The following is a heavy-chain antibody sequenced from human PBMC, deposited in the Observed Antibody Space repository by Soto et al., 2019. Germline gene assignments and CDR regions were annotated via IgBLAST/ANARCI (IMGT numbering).Heavy chain of an antibody. J-gene: IGHJ5*02. V-gene: IGHV4-38-2*01. CDR2: IYHGVST. Sequence: PSETLSLTCAVSGYSISSGYYWGWLRQPPGKGLEWIGSIYHGVSTYYNPSLNSRVTLSIDMTNNNVSLILNSVTAADTAVYYCARVGPWVPYYYDSSPYTFENWFDPWGQGTLVTVSS. D-gene: IGHD3-22*01. CDR3: ARVGPWVPYYYDSSPYTFENWFDP. CDR1: GYSISSGYY.